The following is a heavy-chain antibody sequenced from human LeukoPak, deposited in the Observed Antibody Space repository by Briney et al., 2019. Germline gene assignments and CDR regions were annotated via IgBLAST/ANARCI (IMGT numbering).Heavy chain of an antibody. V-gene: IGHV4-39*02. CDR2: IYSSGNT. D-gene: IGHD6-13*01. CDR3: AGGFAAAATFDH. CDR1: GGSISSRTYY. Sequence: SETLSLTCSVSGGSISSRTYYWAWIRQPPGKGLECIGIIYSSGNTYSNPSLNSRVTLSVDTSKSHFSLKLRSVTAADTAVYYCAGGFAAAATFDHWGQGALVTVST. J-gene: IGHJ4*02.